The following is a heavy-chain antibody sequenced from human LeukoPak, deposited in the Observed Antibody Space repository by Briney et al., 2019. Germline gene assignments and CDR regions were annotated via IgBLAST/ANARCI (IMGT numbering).Heavy chain of an antibody. D-gene: IGHD6-6*01. V-gene: IGHV3-53*01. Sequence: GGSLRLSCAASGFTVSSNYMSWVRQAPGKGLEWVSVIYSGGSTYYADSVKGRFTISRDNSKNTLYLQMNSLRAEDTAVYYCARPLFGSSPLDYWGQGTLVTVSS. CDR3: ARPLFGSSPLDY. CDR1: GFTVSSNY. J-gene: IGHJ4*02. CDR2: IYSGGST.